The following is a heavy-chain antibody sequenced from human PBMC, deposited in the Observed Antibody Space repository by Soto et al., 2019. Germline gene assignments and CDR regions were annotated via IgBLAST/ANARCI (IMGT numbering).Heavy chain of an antibody. V-gene: IGHV3-53*01. CDR2: IYSGGST. CDR3: ARLTADYSVAGKLRYYYYGMDV. D-gene: IGHD6-19*01. Sequence: PGGSLRLSCAASGFTVSSNYMSWVRQAPGKGLEWVSVIYSGGSTYYADSVKGRFTISRDNSKNTLYLQMNSLRAEDTAVYYCARLTADYSVAGKLRYYYYGMDVWGQGTTVTVSS. CDR1: GFTVSSNY. J-gene: IGHJ6*02.